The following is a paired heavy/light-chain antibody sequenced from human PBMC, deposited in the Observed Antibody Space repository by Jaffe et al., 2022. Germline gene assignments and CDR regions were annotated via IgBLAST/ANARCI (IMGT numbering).Heavy chain of an antibody. Sequence: EVQLVESGGGLVQPGGSLRLSCAASGFTFSSYWMHWVRQAPGKGLVWVSRINSDVRTTTYADSVKGRFTISRDNAKNTLYLQMNSLRAEDTAVYYCARGPLETAGPFLPFDYWGQGTLVTVSS. CDR1: GFTFSSYW. CDR2: INSDVRTT. D-gene: IGHD5-18*01. CDR3: ARGPLETAGPFLPFDY. V-gene: IGHV3-74*01. J-gene: IGHJ4*02.
Light chain of an antibody. Sequence: SSELTQDPAVSVALGQTVRITCQGDSLRSYYASWYQQKPGQAPVLVIYGKNNRPSGIPDRFSGSSSGNTASLTITGAQAEDEADYYCNSRDSSGNLVVFGGGTKLTVL. J-gene: IGLJ2*01. CDR2: GKN. V-gene: IGLV3-19*01. CDR3: NSRDSSGNLVV. CDR1: SLRSYY.